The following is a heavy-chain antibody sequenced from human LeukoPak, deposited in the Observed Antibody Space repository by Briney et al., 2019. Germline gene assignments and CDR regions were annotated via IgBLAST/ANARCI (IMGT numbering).Heavy chain of an antibody. CDR3: ASIGLIREFWNDSSY. CDR2: IYYSGST. J-gene: IGHJ4*02. CDR1: GGSISSYH. D-gene: IGHD3-3*01. Sequence: SETLSLTCTVSGGSISSYHWSWIRQPPGKGLEWIGYIYYSGSTNYNPSLRSRVTNSVNTSLYQFSLRLSSETAADTALYYCASIGLIREFWNDSSYWGQGTLVTVSS. V-gene: IGHV4-59*01.